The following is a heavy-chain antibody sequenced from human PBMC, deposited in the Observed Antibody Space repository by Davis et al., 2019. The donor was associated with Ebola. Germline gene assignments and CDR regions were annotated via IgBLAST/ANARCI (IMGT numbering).Heavy chain of an antibody. CDR3: ARGWLRTSFDC. V-gene: IGHV6-1*01. D-gene: IGHD6-19*01. CDR1: GASVSISRGG. Sequence: PSETLSPTCAIPGASVSISRGGWNWIRQSPSRGLEWLGRTYFNSKWYNDYAVSVKTRITINPDTSKNQFSLQLNSVTPEDTAVYYCARGWLRTSFDCWGQGTLVTVSS. J-gene: IGHJ4*02. CDR2: TYFNSKWYN.